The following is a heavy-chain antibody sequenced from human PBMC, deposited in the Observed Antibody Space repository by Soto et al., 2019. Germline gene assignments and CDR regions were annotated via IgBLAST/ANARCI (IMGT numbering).Heavy chain of an antibody. CDR2: ISATSVYM. J-gene: IGHJ1*01. Sequence: EVQLVESGGGLVKPGGSLRLSCAASGFTFRAYTMNWVRQAPGKWLEWVSSISATSVYMFYADSVRGRFTISRDNAKNSLYLQMNSLRAEDTAVYYCVSREGAFDFHHWGQGTLVTVSS. CDR3: VSREGAFDFHH. V-gene: IGHV3-21*01. CDR1: GFTFRAYT. D-gene: IGHD3-3*02.